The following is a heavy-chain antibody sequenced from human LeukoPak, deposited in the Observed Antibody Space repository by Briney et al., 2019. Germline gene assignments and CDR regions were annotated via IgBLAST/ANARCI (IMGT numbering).Heavy chain of an antibody. CDR3: AHTILRGPLGY. CDR1: GFSLSTSGVG. V-gene: IGHV2-5*01. Sequence: SGPTLVKPTQTLTLTCTFSGFSLSTSGVGVEWIRQPPGKALEWLTLIYWNDDKRYSPSLKSRLTITKDTSKNQVVLTMTNMDPVDTATYYCAHTILRGPLGYWGQGTLVTVSS. CDR2: IYWNDDK. D-gene: IGHD3-10*01. J-gene: IGHJ4*02.